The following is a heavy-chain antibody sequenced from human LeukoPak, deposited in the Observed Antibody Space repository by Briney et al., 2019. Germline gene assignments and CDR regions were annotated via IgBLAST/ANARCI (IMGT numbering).Heavy chain of an antibody. CDR3: AKDPGRPEFDL. Sequence: GGSLRLSCAASGFTFSSYGMHWVRQAPGKGLEWVAVISYDGSNKYYADSVKGRFTISRDNSKNTLYLQMNSLRAEDTAVYYCAKDPGRPEFDLWGRGTLVTVSS. J-gene: IGHJ2*01. D-gene: IGHD2-15*01. CDR1: GFTFSSYG. V-gene: IGHV3-30*18. CDR2: ISYDGSNK.